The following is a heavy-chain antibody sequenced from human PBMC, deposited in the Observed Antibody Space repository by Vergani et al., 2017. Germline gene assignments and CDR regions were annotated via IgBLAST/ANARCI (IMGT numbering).Heavy chain of an antibody. CDR1: GGSISRGGYY. J-gene: IGHJ4*02. V-gene: IGHV4-31*03. CDR3: ARETDDYGDYQKSVIDY. CDR2: IYYSGST. Sequence: QVQLQESGPGLVKPSQTLSLTCTVSGGSISRGGYYWSWIRQPPGKGLEWIGSIYYSGSTYYNPSLKSRVTISVDTSKNQFSLKLSSVTAADTAVYYCARETDDYGDYQKSVIDYWGQGTLVTVSS. D-gene: IGHD4-17*01.